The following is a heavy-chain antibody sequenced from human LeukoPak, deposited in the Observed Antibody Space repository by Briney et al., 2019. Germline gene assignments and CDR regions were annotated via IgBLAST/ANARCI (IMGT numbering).Heavy chain of an antibody. CDR3: AMPRGPGYSSGWYYFDY. CDR2: IIPIFGTA. CDR1: GGTFSSYA. Sequence: SVKVSCKASGGTFSSYAISWVRQAPRQGLEWMGGIIPIFGTANYAQKFQGRVTITTDESTSTAYMELSSLRSEDTAVYYCAMPRGPGYSSGWYYFDYWGQGTLVTVSS. D-gene: IGHD6-19*01. J-gene: IGHJ4*02. V-gene: IGHV1-69*05.